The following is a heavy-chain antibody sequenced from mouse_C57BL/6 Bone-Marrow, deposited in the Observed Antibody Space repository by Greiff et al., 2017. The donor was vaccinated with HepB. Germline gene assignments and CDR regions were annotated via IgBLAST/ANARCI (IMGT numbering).Heavy chain of an antibody. CDR1: GFTFSSYA. J-gene: IGHJ2*01. CDR2: ISDGGSYT. CDR3: ARDALLLGVDY. V-gene: IGHV5-4*01. Sequence: EVKLMESGGGLVKPGGSLKLSCAASGFTFSSYAMSWVRQTPEKRLEWVATISDGGSYTYYPDNVKGRFTISRDNAKNNLYLQMSHLKSEDTAMYYCARDALLLGVDYWGQGTTLTVSS. D-gene: IGHD4-1*01.